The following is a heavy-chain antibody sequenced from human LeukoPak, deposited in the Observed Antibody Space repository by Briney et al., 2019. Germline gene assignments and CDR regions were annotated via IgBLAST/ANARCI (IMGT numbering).Heavy chain of an antibody. CDR2: TSSDLKAN. Sequence: PGGSLRLSCAASGFTFRNYVIHWVRQAPGKGPEWVAVTSSDLKANYYADSVKGRFTISRDNSRNTLYLQMNSLRPEDTAIYYCAREGYYGSGSPPSLYFDYWGQGTLVTVSS. D-gene: IGHD3-10*01. V-gene: IGHV3-30*03. CDR1: GFTFRNYV. CDR3: AREGYYGSGSPPSLYFDY. J-gene: IGHJ4*02.